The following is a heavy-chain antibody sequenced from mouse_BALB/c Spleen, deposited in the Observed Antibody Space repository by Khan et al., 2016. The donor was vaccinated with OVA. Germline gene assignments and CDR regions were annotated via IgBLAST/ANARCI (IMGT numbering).Heavy chain of an antibody. V-gene: IGHV5-12-2*01. CDR1: GFTFSSYT. J-gene: IGHJ4*01. CDR2: ISHGGSSV. Sequence: EVQLVESGGGLVQPGGSLKLSCAASGFTFSSYTMSWVRQTPDKRLEWVAFISHGGSSVYYPDTVKGRFTSYRDHAKNTLYLQMSSLKSEDTAKYYCTRPSTTQYDYGMDYWGQGTSVIVSS. D-gene: IGHD1-1*01. CDR3: TRPSTTQYDYGMDY.